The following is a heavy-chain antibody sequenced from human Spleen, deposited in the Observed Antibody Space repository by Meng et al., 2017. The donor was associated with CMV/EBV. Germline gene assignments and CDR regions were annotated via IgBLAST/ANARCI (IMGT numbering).Heavy chain of an antibody. CDR1: GASITSGAFY. V-gene: IGHV4-31*03. CDR3: ARFGVVFNRFDS. J-gene: IGHJ5*01. Sequence: CTVSGASITSGAFYWSWIRQHPGKGLECIGYIYYSGSPYYNPSLKSRITISADTSKNQFSLKLSSVTAADTAVYYCARFGVVFNRFDSWGQGTLVTVSS. CDR2: IYYSGSP. D-gene: IGHD3-16*01.